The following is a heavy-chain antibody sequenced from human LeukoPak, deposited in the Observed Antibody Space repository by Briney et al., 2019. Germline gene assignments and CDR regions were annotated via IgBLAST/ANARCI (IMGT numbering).Heavy chain of an antibody. J-gene: IGHJ1*01. D-gene: IGHD3-22*01. CDR1: GGSISSGGYY. CDR2: ISYSGST. V-gene: IGHV4-31*03. CDR3: ASVSYDTSLQH. Sequence: SQTLSLTCTISGGSISSGGYYWSWIRQHPGKGLEWIGYISYSGSTYYNPSLKSRLTLSVDTSKNQFSLKLTSVTAADTAIYYCASVSYDTSLQHWGQGTLVTVSS.